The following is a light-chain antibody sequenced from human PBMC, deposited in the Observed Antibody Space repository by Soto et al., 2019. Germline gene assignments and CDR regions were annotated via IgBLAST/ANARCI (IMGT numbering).Light chain of an antibody. Sequence: QSVLPQPPSVSAAPGHKVTISCSGSSYNIGGNSVSWYQQLPGTAPKLLIYDDNKRPSGIPDRFSGSKSGTSATLGITGFQTGDEADYYCGSWDSSLSAYVFGTGTKVTVL. CDR2: DDN. J-gene: IGLJ1*01. CDR3: GSWDSSLSAYV. V-gene: IGLV1-51*01. CDR1: SYNIGGNS.